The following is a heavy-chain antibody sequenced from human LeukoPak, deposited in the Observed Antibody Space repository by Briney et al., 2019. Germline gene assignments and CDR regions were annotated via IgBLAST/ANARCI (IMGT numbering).Heavy chain of an antibody. Sequence: SVKVSRKASGDTFIPYTFSWVRQPPGQGLEWIGRIIPSLDVANYAQKFQGRVTLSVDRDTATTYMEVTSLRSEDTAIYYCARDHCSPGTCLGGHWGQGTLVTVSS. J-gene: IGHJ4*02. CDR1: GDTFIPYT. V-gene: IGHV1-69*04. D-gene: IGHD2-15*01. CDR3: ARDHCSPGTCLGGH. CDR2: IIPSLDVA.